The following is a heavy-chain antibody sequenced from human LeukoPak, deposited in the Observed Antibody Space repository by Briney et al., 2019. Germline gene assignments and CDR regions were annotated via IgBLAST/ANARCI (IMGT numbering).Heavy chain of an antibody. D-gene: IGHD6-13*01. CDR2: IYTSGST. Sequence: SETLSLTCTVSGGSISSYYWSWIRQPAGKGLEWIGRIYTSGSTNCNPSLKSRVTMSVDTSKNQFSLKLSSVTAVDTAVYYCARDRQQNYYYYYYMDVWGKGTTVTVSS. CDR3: ARDRQQNYYYYYYMDV. CDR1: GGSISSYY. J-gene: IGHJ6*03. V-gene: IGHV4-4*07.